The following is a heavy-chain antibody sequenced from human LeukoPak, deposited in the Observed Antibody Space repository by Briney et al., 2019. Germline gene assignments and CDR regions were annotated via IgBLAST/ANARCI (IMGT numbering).Heavy chain of an antibody. CDR3: ARDFGPTRYYDFWSGYSNFDY. CDR1: ENTFTNYY. Sequence: ASVKVSCKASENTFTNYYMHWVRQAPGQGLEWMGWISAYNGNTNYAQKLQGRVTMTTDTSTSTAYMELRSLRSDDTAVYYCARDFGPTRYYDFWSGYSNFDYWGQGTLVTVSS. D-gene: IGHD3-3*01. CDR2: ISAYNGNT. V-gene: IGHV1-18*04. J-gene: IGHJ4*02.